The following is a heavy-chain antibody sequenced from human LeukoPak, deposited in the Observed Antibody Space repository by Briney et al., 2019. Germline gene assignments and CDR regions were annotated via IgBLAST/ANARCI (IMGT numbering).Heavy chain of an antibody. J-gene: IGHJ4*02. CDR2: ISSSSSFI. CDR3: ARDCDGRTGCYVRDY. CDR1: GFTFSSYA. V-gene: IGHV3-21*01. Sequence: GGSLRLSCAASGFTFSSYAMSWVRQAPGKGLEWVSSISSSSSFIYYADSVKGRFTISRDNAKNSLYLQMNSLRAEDTAVYYCARDCDGRTGCYVRDYWGQGTPVTVSS. D-gene: IGHD2-2*01.